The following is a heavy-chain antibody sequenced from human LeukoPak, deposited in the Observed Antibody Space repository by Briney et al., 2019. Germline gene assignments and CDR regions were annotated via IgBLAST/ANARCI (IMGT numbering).Heavy chain of an antibody. Sequence: PSETLSLTCTVSGGSISSYYWSWIRQPAGKGLEWIGRIYTSGSTNYNPSLKSRVTMSVDTSKNQFSLKLSSVTAADTALYYCARVRCSSTSCYTGSFFWFDPWGQGTLVTVSS. CDR1: GGSISSYY. CDR3: ARVRCSSTSCYTGSFFWFDP. D-gene: IGHD2-2*02. J-gene: IGHJ5*02. CDR2: IYTSGST. V-gene: IGHV4-4*07.